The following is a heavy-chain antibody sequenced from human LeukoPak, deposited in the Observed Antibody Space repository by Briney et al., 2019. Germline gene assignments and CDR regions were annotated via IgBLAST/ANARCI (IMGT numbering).Heavy chain of an antibody. Sequence: GASVEVSCKASGYTFTSYGISWVQQAPGQGLEWMGWISAYNGNTNYAQKLQGRVTMTTDTSTSTAYMELGSLRSDDTAVYYCARDLSTIVVVPAAIDYMDVWGKGTTVTVSS. CDR2: ISAYNGNT. J-gene: IGHJ6*03. D-gene: IGHD2-2*01. CDR3: ARDLSTIVVVPAAIDYMDV. V-gene: IGHV1-18*01. CDR1: GYTFTSYG.